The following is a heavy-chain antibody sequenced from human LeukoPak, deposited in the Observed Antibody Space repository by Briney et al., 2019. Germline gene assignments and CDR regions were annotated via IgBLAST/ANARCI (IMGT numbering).Heavy chain of an antibody. CDR1: GYTFTGYY. D-gene: IGHD4-23*01. J-gene: IGHJ4*02. V-gene: IGHV1-2*02. CDR3: ARGRLRWYSFDN. CDR2: INPNSDGT. Sequence: ASVNVSFKSSGYTFTGYYMHWVRQAPGQGLEWMGWINPNSDGTNYAQKFQGRVTMTRDTSISTAYLELSRLRSDDTAVYYCARGRLRWYSFDNWGQGTLVTVSS.